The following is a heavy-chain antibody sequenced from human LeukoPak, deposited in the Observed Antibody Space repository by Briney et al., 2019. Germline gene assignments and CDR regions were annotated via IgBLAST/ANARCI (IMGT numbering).Heavy chain of an antibody. D-gene: IGHD3-10*01. CDR1: GGSISGYY. CDR2: INHSGST. CDR3: ARSYYYGSGSYPNWFDP. J-gene: IGHJ5*02. V-gene: IGHV4-34*01. Sequence: SETLSLTCAVYGGSISGYYWSWIRQPPGKGLEWIGEINHSGSTNYNPSLKSRVTISVDTSKNQFSLKLSSVTAADTAVYYCARSYYYGSGSYPNWFDPWGQGTLVTVSS.